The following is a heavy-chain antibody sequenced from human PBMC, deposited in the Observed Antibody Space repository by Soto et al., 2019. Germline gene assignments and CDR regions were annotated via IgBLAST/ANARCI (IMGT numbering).Heavy chain of an antibody. V-gene: IGHV3-30-3*02. CDR3: AKHAAAAAPDY. CDR2: ISYDGSNK. CDR1: GFTFSSYA. Sequence: GSLRLSCAASGFTFSSYAMHWVRQAPGKWLEWVAVISYDGSNKYYADSVKGRFTISRDNSKNTLYLQMNSLRAEDTAVYYCAKHAAAAAPDYWGQGTQVTVSS. D-gene: IGHD6-13*01. J-gene: IGHJ4*02.